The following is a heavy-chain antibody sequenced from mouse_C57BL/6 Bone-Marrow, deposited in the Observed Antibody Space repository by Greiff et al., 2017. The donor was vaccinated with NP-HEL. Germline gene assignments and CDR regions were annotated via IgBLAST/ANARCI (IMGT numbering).Heavy chain of an antibody. Sequence: QVQLQQPGAELVMPGASVKLSCKASGYTFTSYWMHWVKQRPGQGLEWIGEIDPSDSYTNCNQKFKGKSTLTVDKSSSTAYMQLSSLTSEDSAVYYCAREALNWEYFDYWGQGTTLTVSS. V-gene: IGHV1-69*01. J-gene: IGHJ2*01. CDR1: GYTFTSYW. CDR2: IDPSDSYT. CDR3: AREALNWEYFDY. D-gene: IGHD4-1*01.